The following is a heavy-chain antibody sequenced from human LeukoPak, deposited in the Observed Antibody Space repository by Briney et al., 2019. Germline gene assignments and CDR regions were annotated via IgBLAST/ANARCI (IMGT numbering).Heavy chain of an antibody. V-gene: IGHV4-38-2*02. Sequence: PSETLSLTCTVSGYSISSGYYWGWIRQTPGKGLEWIGSIYQSGSTYYNPSLKSRVTISIDTSKNQFSLKLSSVTAADTAVYYCATSSDTASAYWGQGTLVTVFS. CDR1: GYSISSGYY. CDR3: ATSSDTASAY. D-gene: IGHD5-18*01. J-gene: IGHJ4*02. CDR2: IYQSGST.